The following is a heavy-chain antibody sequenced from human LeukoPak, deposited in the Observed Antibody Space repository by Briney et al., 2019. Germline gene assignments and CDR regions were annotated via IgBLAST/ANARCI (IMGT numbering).Heavy chain of an antibody. D-gene: IGHD3-10*01. Sequence: PSETLSLTCAVYGGSFSGYYWSWIRQPPGKGLEWIGEINHSGSTNYNPSLKSPVTISVDTSKNQFSLKLSSVTAAGTAVYYCATAFGGIELDYWGQGTLVTVSS. CDR2: INHSGST. CDR3: ATAFGGIELDY. V-gene: IGHV4-34*01. J-gene: IGHJ4*02. CDR1: GGSFSGYY.